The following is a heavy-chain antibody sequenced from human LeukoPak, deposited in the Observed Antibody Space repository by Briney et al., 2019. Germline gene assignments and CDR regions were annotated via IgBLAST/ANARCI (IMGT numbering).Heavy chain of an antibody. D-gene: IGHD5-12*01. CDR1: GDSFSTYW. J-gene: IGHJ4*02. CDR3: ARSGYSGYAVDY. CDR2: IYPGDSDT. V-gene: IGHV5-51*01. Sequence: GESLKISCKGSGDSFSTYWIAWVRQMPGKDLEWMGIIYPGDSDTRYSPSFQGQVTFSAAKSISTAYLQWSSLKASDTAMYYCARSGYSGYAVDYWGQGTLVTVSS.